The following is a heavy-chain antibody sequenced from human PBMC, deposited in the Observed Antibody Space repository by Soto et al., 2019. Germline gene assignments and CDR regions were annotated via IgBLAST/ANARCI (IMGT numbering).Heavy chain of an antibody. J-gene: IGHJ4*02. Sequence: GGSLRLSCAASGYTFSSYAMSWVRQAPGEGRVWVSAISGSGGSTYYAHSVKGRFTISRDNSKNTLYLQMNSLRAEDTAVYYCAKEIYYYDSSCHPFDYWGQGTLVTVSS. V-gene: IGHV3-23*01. CDR2: ISGSGGST. CDR3: AKEIYYYDSSCHPFDY. CDR1: GYTFSSYA. D-gene: IGHD3-22*01.